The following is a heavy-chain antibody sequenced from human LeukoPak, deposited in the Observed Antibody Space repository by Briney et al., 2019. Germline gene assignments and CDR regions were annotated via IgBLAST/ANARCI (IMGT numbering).Heavy chain of an antibody. V-gene: IGHV3-21*04. D-gene: IGHD6-13*01. CDR1: GFIFSHHA. CDR2: ISGDSTDI. J-gene: IGHJ4*02. Sequence: GGSLRLSCAASGFIFSHHAMNWVRQAPGKGLEWVSSISGDSTDIYYADSVKGRFTISRDNAKNSLYLQMTSLRAEDTAIYYCARDSGPGYSSSWYDYWGQGTLVTVSS. CDR3: ARDSGPGYSSSWYDY.